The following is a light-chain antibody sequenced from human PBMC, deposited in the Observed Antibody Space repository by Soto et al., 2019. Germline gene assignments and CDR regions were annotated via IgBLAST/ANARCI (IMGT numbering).Light chain of an antibody. CDR1: QSISNY. J-gene: IGKJ2*01. CDR3: QQSYSTPPGT. Sequence: DIQMTQSPSSLSASVGDRVTITCRASQSISNYLNWFQQKPGKAPNLLIYDASSLQSGVPSRFSGSGSGTDFTLTIRSLQPEDFATYYCQQSYSTPPGTFGKGTKVDIK. V-gene: IGKV1-39*01. CDR2: DAS.